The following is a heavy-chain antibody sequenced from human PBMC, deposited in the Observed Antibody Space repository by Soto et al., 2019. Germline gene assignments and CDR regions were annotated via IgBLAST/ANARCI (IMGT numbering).Heavy chain of an antibody. CDR2: IYYSGST. V-gene: IGHV4-31*01. J-gene: IGHJ4*02. Sequence: SETLSLTCTVSGGSISSGGYYWSWIRQHPGKGLEWIGYIYYSGSTYYNPSLKSLVTISVDTSKNQFSLKLSSVTAADTAVYYCARARIAARVRKFDYWGQGTLVTVSS. CDR3: ARARIAARVRKFDY. D-gene: IGHD6-6*01. CDR1: GGSISSGGYY.